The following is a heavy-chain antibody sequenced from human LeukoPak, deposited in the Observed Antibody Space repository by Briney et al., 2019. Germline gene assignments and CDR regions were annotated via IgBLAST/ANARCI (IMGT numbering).Heavy chain of an antibody. CDR1: GDSISSYY. Sequence: PSETLSLTCTVSGDSISSYYWSWIRQPPGKGLEWIGYIYYSGSTNYNPSLKSRVTISVDTSKNQFSLKLSSVTAADTAVYYCARHRDDHVWEPPFFDYWGQGTLVTVSS. V-gene: IGHV4-59*08. D-gene: IGHD3-16*01. CDR2: IYYSGST. CDR3: ARHRDDHVWEPPFFDY. J-gene: IGHJ4*02.